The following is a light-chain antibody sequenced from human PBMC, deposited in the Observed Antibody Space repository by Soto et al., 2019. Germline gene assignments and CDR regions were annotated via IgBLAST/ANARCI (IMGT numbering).Light chain of an antibody. J-gene: IGKJ2*03. CDR3: QQYNSYVYS. CDR1: QSFSRC. CDR2: KAS. Sequence: DIPMTKSPSTLSASVGDRVNITCRASQSFSRCLAWYQQKPGKAPKVMIYKASTLDSGVPSRFSASGFGTDFPLTINSLQADDCATYYFQQYNSYVYSFGQGTKLEIK. V-gene: IGKV1-5*03.